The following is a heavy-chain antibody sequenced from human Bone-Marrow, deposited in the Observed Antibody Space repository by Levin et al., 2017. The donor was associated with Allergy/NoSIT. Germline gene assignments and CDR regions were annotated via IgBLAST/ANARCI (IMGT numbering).Heavy chain of an antibody. CDR1: GFTFSSYA. J-gene: IGHJ4*02. CDR3: ATGGLIAAAGVLSTLLSDY. D-gene: IGHD6-13*01. Sequence: SGGSLRLSCAASGFTFSSYAMSWVRQAPGKGLEWVSAISGTGNHTNYADTVKGRFTVSRDRSKNTLYLQMNSLRAEDTAVYYCATGGLIAAAGVLSTLLSDYWGQGTLVTVSS. CDR2: ISGTGNHT. V-gene: IGHV3-23*01.